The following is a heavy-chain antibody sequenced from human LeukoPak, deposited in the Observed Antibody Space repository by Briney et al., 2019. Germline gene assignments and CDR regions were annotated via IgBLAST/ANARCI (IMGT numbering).Heavy chain of an antibody. CDR1: GYTFTSYA. Sequence: ASVKVSCKASGYTFTSYAMHWVRQAPGQRLEWMGWINAGNGNTKYSQEFQGRVTITRDTSASTAYMELSSLRSEDMAVYYCAREGYDILTGYYDAFDIWGQGTMVTVSS. D-gene: IGHD3-9*01. CDR3: AREGYDILTGYYDAFDI. V-gene: IGHV1-3*03. J-gene: IGHJ3*02. CDR2: INAGNGNT.